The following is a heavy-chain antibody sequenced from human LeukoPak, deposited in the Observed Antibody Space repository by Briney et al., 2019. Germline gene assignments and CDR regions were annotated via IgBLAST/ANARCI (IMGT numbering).Heavy chain of an antibody. J-gene: IGHJ4*02. CDR2: IKSKTDGGAT. CDR1: GFTFSNAW. CDR3: TTSVYYYDSSGYLAYYFDY. D-gene: IGHD3-22*01. Sequence: GESLKISCAASGFTFSNAWMSWVRQAPGKGLEWVGRIKSKTDGGATDYAAPVRGRFTISRDDSKNTLYLQMNSLKTEDTAVYYCTTSVYYYDSSGYLAYYFDYWGQGTLVTVSS. V-gene: IGHV3-15*01.